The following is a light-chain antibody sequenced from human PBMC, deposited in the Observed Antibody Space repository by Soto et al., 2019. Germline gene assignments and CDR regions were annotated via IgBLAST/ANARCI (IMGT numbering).Light chain of an antibody. Sequence: EIVMTQSPATLSVSPGEGATLSCRASQSVSSKLAWYQQKPGQAPRLFIYGASTRATGIPARFSGSGSGTEFTLIISSLQSEDSAVYYCQQYNSWLWTFGQGTKVEIK. CDR2: GAS. CDR3: QQYNSWLWT. CDR1: QSVSSK. J-gene: IGKJ1*01. V-gene: IGKV3-15*01.